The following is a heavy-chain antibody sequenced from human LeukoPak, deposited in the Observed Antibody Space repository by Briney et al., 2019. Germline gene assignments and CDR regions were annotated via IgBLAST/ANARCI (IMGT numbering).Heavy chain of an antibody. J-gene: IGHJ5*02. Sequence: ASVKVSCKASGYTFTSYGIGWVRQAPRQGLEWMGLISAYNGNTNYAQKLQGRATMTTDTSTSTAYMELRSLRSDDTAVYYCARAGYGSGSYFWFDPWGQGTLVTVSS. CDR3: ARAGYGSGSYFWFDP. D-gene: IGHD3-10*01. V-gene: IGHV1-18*01. CDR2: ISAYNGNT. CDR1: GYTFTSYG.